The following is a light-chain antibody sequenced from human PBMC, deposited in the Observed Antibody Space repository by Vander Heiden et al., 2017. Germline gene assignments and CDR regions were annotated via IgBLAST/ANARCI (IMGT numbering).Light chain of an antibody. CDR1: SSDVGSYNL. Sequence: QSALTQPASVSGSPGQSITISCTGTSSDVGSYNLVPWYQQHPGKAPKLMIYEVSKRPSGVSNRFSGSKSGNTASLTISGLQAEDEADYCCCSYAGSSTYVFGTGTKVTVL. CDR2: EVS. V-gene: IGLV2-23*02. J-gene: IGLJ1*01. CDR3: CSYAGSSTYV.